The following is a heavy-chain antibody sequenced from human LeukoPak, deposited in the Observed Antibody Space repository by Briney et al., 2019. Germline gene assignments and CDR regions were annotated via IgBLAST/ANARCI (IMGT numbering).Heavy chain of an antibody. V-gene: IGHV3-23*01. CDR2: ISATGGHT. J-gene: IGHJ4*02. Sequence: PGGSLRLSCAVSGCTFRTHYMTWVRQTPGKGLEWVSSISATGGHTYYADSVQGRSTISRDNSKNTLSLQLNSLRAEDTAVYYCAKADYPTCSCIDGWLQGTLVTVSS. D-gene: IGHD2-15*01. CDR3: AKADYPTCSCIDG. CDR1: GCTFRTHY.